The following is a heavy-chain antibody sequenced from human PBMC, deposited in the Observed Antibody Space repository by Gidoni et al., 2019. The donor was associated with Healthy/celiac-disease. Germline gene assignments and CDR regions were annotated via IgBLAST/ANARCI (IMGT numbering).Heavy chain of an antibody. J-gene: IGHJ4*02. CDR2: IYYSGST. D-gene: IGHD6-19*01. V-gene: IGHV4-59*01. CDR1: GGSISSYY. Sequence: QVQLQESGPGLVKPSETLSLTCTVSGGSISSYYWSWIRQPPGKGLEWIGYIYYSGSTNYTPSLKSRVTISVDTSKNQFSLKLSSVTAADTAVYYCARMYSSGSYDYWGQGTLVTVSS. CDR3: ARMYSSGSYDY.